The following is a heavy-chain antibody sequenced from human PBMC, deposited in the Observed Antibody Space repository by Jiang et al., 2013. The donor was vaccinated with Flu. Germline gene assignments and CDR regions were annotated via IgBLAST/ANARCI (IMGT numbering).Heavy chain of an antibody. CDR2: ISYDGSNK. J-gene: IGHJ4*02. V-gene: IGHV3-30*04. Sequence: LVESGGGVVQPGRSLRLSCAASGFTFSSYAMHWVRQAPGKGLEWVAVISYDGSNKYHADSVKGRFTISRDNSKNTLYLQMNSLRAEDTAVYYCARDPLIAARPGYFDYWGQGTLVTVSS. CDR3: ARDPLIAARPGYFDY. D-gene: IGHD6-6*01. CDR1: GFTFSSYA.